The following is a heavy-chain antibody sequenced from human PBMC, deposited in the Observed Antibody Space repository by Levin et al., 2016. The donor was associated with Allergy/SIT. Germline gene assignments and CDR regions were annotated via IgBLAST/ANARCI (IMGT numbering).Heavy chain of an antibody. J-gene: IGHJ5*02. CDR3: ARGIRDDLWSGYPNWFDP. CDR2: ISYDGRNK. V-gene: IGHV3-30*03. CDR1: GFDFSFYG. Sequence: GGSLRLSCAGSGFDFSFYGMHWVRQAPGKGPEWVAVISYDGRNKYQADSVKGRFTISRDNSKNTLYLQMNSLRPEDTAIYYCARGIRDDLWSGYPNWFDPWGQGTLVTVSS. D-gene: IGHD3-3*01.